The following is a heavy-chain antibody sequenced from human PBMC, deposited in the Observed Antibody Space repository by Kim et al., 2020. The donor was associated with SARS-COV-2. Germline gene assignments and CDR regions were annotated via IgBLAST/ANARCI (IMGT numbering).Heavy chain of an antibody. CDR3: HLYYYCSSTSCYRYFDL. CDR1: GYTFTGYY. J-gene: IGHJ2*01. CDR2: INPNSGGT. V-gene: IGHV1-2*06. Sequence: ASVKVSCKASGYTFTGYYMHWVRQAPGQGLEWMGRINPNSGGTNYAQKFQGRVTMTRDTSISTAYMELSRLRSDDTAVYYCHLYYYCSSTSCYRYFDLWGRGTLVTVSS. D-gene: IGHD2-2*02.